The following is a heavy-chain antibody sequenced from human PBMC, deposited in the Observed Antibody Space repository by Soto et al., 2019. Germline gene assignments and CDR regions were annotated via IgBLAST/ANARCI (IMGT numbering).Heavy chain of an antibody. CDR1: GYTFTGYY. Sequence: VKVSCKASGYTFTGYYMHWVRQAPGQGLEWMGWINPNSGGTNYAQKFQGWVTMTRDTSISTAYMELSRLRSDDTAVYYCARVGYSGSYLYYFDYWGQGTLVTVSS. CDR3: ARVGYSGSYLYYFDY. J-gene: IGHJ4*02. D-gene: IGHD1-26*01. V-gene: IGHV1-2*04. CDR2: INPNSGGT.